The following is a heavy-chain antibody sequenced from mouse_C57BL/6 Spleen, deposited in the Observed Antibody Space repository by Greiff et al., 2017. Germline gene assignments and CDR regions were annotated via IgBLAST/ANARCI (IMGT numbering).Heavy chain of an antibody. CDR2: IDPETGGT. Sequence: VQLQQSGAELVRPGASVTLSCKASGYTFTDYEMHWVKQTPVHGLEWIGAIDPETGGTAYNQKFKGKAILTADKSSSTAYMELRSLTSEDSAVDYCTGRSLNSNYLAYWGQGTLVTVSA. J-gene: IGHJ3*01. CDR1: GYTFTDYE. CDR3: TGRSLNSNYLAY. V-gene: IGHV1-15*01. D-gene: IGHD2-5*01.